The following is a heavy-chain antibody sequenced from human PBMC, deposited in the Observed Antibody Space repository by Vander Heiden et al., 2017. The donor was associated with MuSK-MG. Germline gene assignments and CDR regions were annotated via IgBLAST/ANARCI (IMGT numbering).Heavy chain of an antibody. V-gene: IGHV4-39*01. CDR1: GGSISSSSYY. Sequence: QLQLQESGPGLVKPSETLSLTCTVSGGSISSSSYYWGWIRQPPGKGLEWIGSIYYSGSTYYHPSLKSRVTISVDTSKNQFSLKLSSVTAADTAVYYCAVEDYYDSSGYYYLGGQGTLVTVSS. CDR2: IYYSGST. D-gene: IGHD3-22*01. J-gene: IGHJ4*02. CDR3: AVEDYYDSSGYYYL.